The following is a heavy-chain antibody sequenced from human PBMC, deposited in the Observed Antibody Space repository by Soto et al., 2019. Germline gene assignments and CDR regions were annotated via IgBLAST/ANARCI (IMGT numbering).Heavy chain of an antibody. V-gene: IGHV4-34*01. CDR2: INHSGST. CDR1: GGSFSGYY. Sequence: QVQLQQWGAGLLKPSETLSLTCAVYGGSFSGYYWTWIRQPPGTGLEWIGEINHSGSTNYNPSLKRRVTMSVDTSKNQFSLKLTSVTAADTAVYYCARDKITGLFEYWGQGTLVTVSS. J-gene: IGHJ4*02. D-gene: IGHD2-8*02. CDR3: ARDKITGLFEY.